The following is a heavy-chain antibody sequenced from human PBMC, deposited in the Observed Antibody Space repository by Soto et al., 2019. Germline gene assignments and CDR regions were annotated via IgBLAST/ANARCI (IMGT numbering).Heavy chain of an antibody. CDR2: INSDGSST. CDR1: GFTFSSYW. D-gene: IGHD2-2*01. CDR3: ARVEKLGYCSSTSCYSPYYYYGMDV. Sequence: GSLRLSCAASGFTFSSYWMHWVRQAPGKGLVWVSRINSDGSSTSYADSVKGRFTISRDNAKNTLYLQMNSPRAEDTAVYYCARVEKLGYCSSTSCYSPYYYYGMDVWGQGTTVTVSS. V-gene: IGHV3-74*01. J-gene: IGHJ6*02.